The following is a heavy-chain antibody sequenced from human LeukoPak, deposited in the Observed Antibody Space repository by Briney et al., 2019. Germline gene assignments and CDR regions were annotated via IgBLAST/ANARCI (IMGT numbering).Heavy chain of an antibody. Sequence: PSGTLSLTCAVSGGSISSSNWWSWVRQPPGKGLEWIGEINHSGSTNYNPSLKSRVTISVDTSKNQFSLKLSSVTAADTAVYYCARYKFGDGEIKFDYWGQGTLVTVSS. D-gene: IGHD3-10*01. CDR1: GGSISSSNW. CDR3: ARYKFGDGEIKFDY. CDR2: INHSGST. V-gene: IGHV4-4*02. J-gene: IGHJ4*02.